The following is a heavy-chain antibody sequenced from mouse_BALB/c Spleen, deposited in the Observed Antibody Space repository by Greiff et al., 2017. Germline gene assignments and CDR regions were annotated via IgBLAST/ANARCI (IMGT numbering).Heavy chain of an antibody. D-gene: IGHD2-1*01. V-gene: IGHV1S34*01. Sequence: LVKTGASVKISCKASGYSFTGYYMHWVKQSHGKSLEWIGYISCYNGATSYNQKFKGKATFTVDTSSSTAYMQFNSLTSEDSAVYYGAREGKTRNYLYAMDYWGQGTSVTVSS. CDR3: AREGKTRNYLYAMDY. J-gene: IGHJ4*01. CDR1: GYSFTGYY. CDR2: ISCYNGAT.